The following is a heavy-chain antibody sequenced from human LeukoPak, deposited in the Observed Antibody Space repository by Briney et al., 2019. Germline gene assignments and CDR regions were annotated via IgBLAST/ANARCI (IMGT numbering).Heavy chain of an antibody. V-gene: IGHV3-20*04. CDR1: GFTFDDYG. J-gene: IGHJ5*02. CDR3: ARVIEGATRWFDP. D-gene: IGHD1-26*01. Sequence: GGSLRLSCAASGFTFDDYGMSWVRQAPGKGLEWVSDINWNGGRTGYTDSVKGRFTIPRDNAKNSLYLQMNSLRAEDTALYYCARVIEGATRWFDPWGQGTLVTVSS. CDR2: INWNGGRT.